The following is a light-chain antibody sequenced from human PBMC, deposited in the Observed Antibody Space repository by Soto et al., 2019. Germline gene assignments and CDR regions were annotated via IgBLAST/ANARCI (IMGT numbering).Light chain of an antibody. CDR2: GNS. V-gene: IGLV1-40*01. CDR1: SSNIGAGYD. J-gene: IGLJ2*01. CDR3: QSYDSSPSGPVV. Sequence: QLVLTQPPSVSGAPGQRVTISCTGSSSNIGAGYDVHWYQQLPGTAPKLLIYGNSNRPSGVPDRFSGSKSGTSASLAITGLQAEDEADYYCQSYDSSPSGPVVFGGGTKLTVL.